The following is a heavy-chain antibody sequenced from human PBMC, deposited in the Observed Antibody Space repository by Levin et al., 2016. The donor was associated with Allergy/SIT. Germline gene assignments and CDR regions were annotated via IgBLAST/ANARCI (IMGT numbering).Heavy chain of an antibody. V-gene: IGHV1-69*01. Sequence: WVRQAPGQGLEWMGGILPVFGTRNYAQTFQGRLTVTADESTSTAYMELSSLRSEDTAVYYCARGPNSRNYFYYMDVWGKGTTVTVSS. CDR3: ARGPNSRNYFYYMDV. D-gene: IGHD6-13*01. J-gene: IGHJ6*03. CDR2: ILPVFGTR.